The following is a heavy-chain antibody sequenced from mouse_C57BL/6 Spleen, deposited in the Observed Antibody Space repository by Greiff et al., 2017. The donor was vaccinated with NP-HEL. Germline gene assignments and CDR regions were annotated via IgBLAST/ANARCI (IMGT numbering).Heavy chain of an antibody. CDR1: GFTFSSYA. Sequence: DVQLVESGGGLVKPGGSLKLSCAASGFTFSSYAMSWVRQTPEKRLEWVATISDGGSYTYYPDNVQGRFTISRDNDKNNLSLQMSHLKSEDTAMYYCARAGTVRDYWGQGTTLTVSS. CDR2: ISDGGSYT. J-gene: IGHJ2*01. D-gene: IGHD4-1*01. V-gene: IGHV5-4*01. CDR3: ARAGTVRDY.